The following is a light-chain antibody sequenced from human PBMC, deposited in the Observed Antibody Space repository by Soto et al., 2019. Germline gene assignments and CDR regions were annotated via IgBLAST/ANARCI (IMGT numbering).Light chain of an antibody. CDR2: DAS. CDR1: QTVSSF. J-gene: IGKJ1*01. Sequence: EIILTQSPDTLSLSPGERATLSCRASQTVSSFLAWYQQRPGQAPRLLIYDASHRATGIPARFSGSGSGTDFTLTISSLQPDDFATYYCQHYNSYSEAFGQGTKVDIK. V-gene: IGKV3-11*01. CDR3: QHYNSYSEA.